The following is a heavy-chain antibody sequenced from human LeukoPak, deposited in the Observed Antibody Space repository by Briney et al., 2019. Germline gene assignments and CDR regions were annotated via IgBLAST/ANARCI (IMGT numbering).Heavy chain of an antibody. J-gene: IGHJ5*02. CDR3: ARDTGRYCSGGSCPPYNWFDP. CDR1: GGSFSGYY. CDR2: INHSGST. Sequence: SETLSLTCAVYGGSFSGYYWSWIRQPPGKGLEWIGEINHSGSTNYNPSLKSRVTISVDTSKNQFSLKLSSVTAADTAVYYCARDTGRYCSGGSCPPYNWFDPWGQGTLVTVSS. V-gene: IGHV4-34*01. D-gene: IGHD2-15*01.